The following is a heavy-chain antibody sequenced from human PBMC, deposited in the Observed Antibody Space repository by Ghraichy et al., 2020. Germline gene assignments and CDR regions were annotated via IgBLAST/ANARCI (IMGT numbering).Heavy chain of an antibody. CDR1: GGSISSSSYY. Sequence: SETLSLTCTVSGGSISSSSYYWAWIRQPPGKGLELIGSIYYTGSTYYNPSIKSRVTISVDRSKNQFSLKVSSVTAADTAVYYCARPQSDYNYAIDVWGQGTTVTVSS. CDR2: IYYTGST. V-gene: IGHV4-39*01. J-gene: IGHJ6*02. CDR3: ARPQSDYNYAIDV.